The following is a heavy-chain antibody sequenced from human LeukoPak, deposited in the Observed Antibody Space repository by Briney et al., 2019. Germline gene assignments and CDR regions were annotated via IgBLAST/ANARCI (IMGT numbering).Heavy chain of an antibody. Sequence: GGSLRLSCAASGFTFGSYGMHWVRQAPGRGLEWVAVIWFDESNKYYADSVKGRFTISRDNSKNTLYLQMNSLRAEDTAVYYCARTIMIRGGNDYWGQGTLVTVSS. V-gene: IGHV3-33*01. CDR3: ARTIMIRGGNDY. CDR2: IWFDESNK. CDR1: GFTFGSYG. D-gene: IGHD3-10*01. J-gene: IGHJ4*02.